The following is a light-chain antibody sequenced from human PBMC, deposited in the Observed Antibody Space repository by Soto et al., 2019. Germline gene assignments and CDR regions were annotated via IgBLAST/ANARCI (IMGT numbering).Light chain of an antibody. CDR3: SSYSTTGSLV. V-gene: IGLV2-14*01. CDR2: EVT. J-gene: IGLJ1*01. CDR1: ISDVGGQNY. Sequence: QSALTQPASVSGSPGQSITISCTGTISDVGGQNYVSWYQHYPGKAPKVMIYEVTNRPSGVSNRFSGCKSGNTASLTISGLQAEDEADYYCSSYSTTGSLVFGTGTKLTVL.